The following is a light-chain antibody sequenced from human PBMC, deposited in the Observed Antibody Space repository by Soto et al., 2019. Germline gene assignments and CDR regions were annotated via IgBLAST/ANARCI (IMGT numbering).Light chain of an antibody. J-gene: IGLJ3*02. CDR3: TSYTSSITRYV. V-gene: IGLV2-14*01. Sequence: QSVLTQPASVSGSPGQSITISCTGTSSDIGGYNYVSWYQQDPGKAPKLMIYDVTTRPSGVSNRFSGSKSGNTASLTISGLQAEDESYYYCTSYTSSITRYVFGGGTKVTVL. CDR1: SSDIGGYNY. CDR2: DVT.